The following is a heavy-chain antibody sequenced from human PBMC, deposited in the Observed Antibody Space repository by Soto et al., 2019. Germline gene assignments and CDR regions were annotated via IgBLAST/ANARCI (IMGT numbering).Heavy chain of an antibody. Sequence: QVQLVQSGAEVKKPGSSVKVSCKASGGTFSGYAISWVRQAPGQGPEWMGGIIPIFGTANYAQKFQGRVTITADKSTSTAYMELSSLRSEDTAVYYCAGWITTVTTTPSFDYWGQGTLVTVSS. V-gene: IGHV1-69*06. D-gene: IGHD4-17*01. CDR2: IIPIFGTA. CDR1: GGTFSGYA. J-gene: IGHJ4*02. CDR3: AGWITTVTTTPSFDY.